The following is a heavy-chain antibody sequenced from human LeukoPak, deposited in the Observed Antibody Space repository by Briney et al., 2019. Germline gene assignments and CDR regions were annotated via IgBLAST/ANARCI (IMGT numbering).Heavy chain of an antibody. CDR2: ISGSGGST. CDR3: AKDGGYDFWSGYYMDY. V-gene: IGHV3-23*01. J-gene: IGHJ4*02. CDR1: AFTFSSYA. D-gene: IGHD3-3*01. Sequence: PGGSLRLSCAASAFTFSSYAMRWVRQAPGHGLESVSAISGSGGSTYYADSVKGRFTISRDNSKNTLYLQMNSLRAEDTAVYYCAKDGGYDFWSGYYMDYWGQGTLVTVSS.